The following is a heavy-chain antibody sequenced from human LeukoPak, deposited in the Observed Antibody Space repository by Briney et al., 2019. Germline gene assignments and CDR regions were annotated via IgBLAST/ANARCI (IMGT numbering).Heavy chain of an antibody. V-gene: IGHV3-74*01. J-gene: IGHJ6*02. CDR3: ARDDYYYDSSGYYAYYYYYGMDV. D-gene: IGHD3-22*01. Sequence: GGSLRLSCAASGFTFSSYWMHWVRQAPGKGLVWVSRINSDGSSTSYADSVKGRFTISRDNAKNTLYLQMNSLRAEDTAVYYCARDDYYYDSSGYYAYYYYYGMDVWGQGTTVTVSS. CDR2: INSDGSST. CDR1: GFTFSSYW.